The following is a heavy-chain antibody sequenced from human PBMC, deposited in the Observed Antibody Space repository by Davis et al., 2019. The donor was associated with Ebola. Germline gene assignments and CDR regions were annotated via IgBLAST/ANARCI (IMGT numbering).Heavy chain of an antibody. CDR2: IYYSGST. D-gene: IGHD3-3*02. CDR3: ARVTISIFGVYSYYHMDV. J-gene: IGHJ6*03. V-gene: IGHV4-61*01. CDR1: GGSVSSGSYY. Sequence: MPSETLSLTCTVSGGSVSSGSYYWSWIRQPPGKGLEWIGYIYYSGSTNYNPSLKSRVTISVDTSKNQFSLRLSSVTAADTALYYCARVTISIFGVYSYYHMDVWGKGTAVTVSS.